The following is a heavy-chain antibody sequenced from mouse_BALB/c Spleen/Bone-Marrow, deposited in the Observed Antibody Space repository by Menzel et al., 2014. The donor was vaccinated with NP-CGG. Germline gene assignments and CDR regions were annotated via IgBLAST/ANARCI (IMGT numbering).Heavy chain of an antibody. Sequence: EVMLVESGGGLVKPGGSLKLSCAASGFTFSSYAMSWVRQTPEKRLEWVATITSGGNYTYYPGSVKGRITISRDNAKNTLYLQMSSLRSEDTAMYYCARRQIYDGYYYAMDYWGQGTSVTVSS. CDR1: GFTFSSYA. V-gene: IGHV5-9-1*01. J-gene: IGHJ4*01. CDR3: ARRQIYDGYYYAMDY. D-gene: IGHD2-3*01. CDR2: ITSGGNYT.